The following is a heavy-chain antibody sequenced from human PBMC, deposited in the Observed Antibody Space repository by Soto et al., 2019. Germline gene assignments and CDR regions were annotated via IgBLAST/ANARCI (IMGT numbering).Heavy chain of an antibody. CDR2: IYYSGST. CDR3: ARRWVVVVTAIGWFDP. Sequence: QLQLQESGPGLVKPSETLSLTCTVSGGSISSSSYYWGWIRQPPGKGLEWIGSIYYSGSTYYNPSLKSRVTISVDTSKNQFSLKLSSVTAADTAVYYCARRWVVVVTAIGWFDPWGQGTLVTVSS. CDR1: GGSISSSSYY. V-gene: IGHV4-39*01. D-gene: IGHD2-21*02. J-gene: IGHJ5*02.